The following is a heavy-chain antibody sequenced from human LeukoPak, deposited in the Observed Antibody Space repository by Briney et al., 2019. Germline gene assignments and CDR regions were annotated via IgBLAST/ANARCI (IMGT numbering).Heavy chain of an antibody. CDR1: GFTFSSYG. J-gene: IGHJ4*02. CDR2: IWYGGSNK. CDR3: AKGGTNYYDSSGPFDY. D-gene: IGHD3-22*01. V-gene: IGHV3-30*02. Sequence: PGGSLRLSCAASGFTFSSYGMHWVRQAPGKGLEWVAVIWYGGSNKYYADSVKGRFTISRDNSKNTLYLQMNSLRAEDTAVYYCAKGGTNYYDSSGPFDYWGQGTLVTVSS.